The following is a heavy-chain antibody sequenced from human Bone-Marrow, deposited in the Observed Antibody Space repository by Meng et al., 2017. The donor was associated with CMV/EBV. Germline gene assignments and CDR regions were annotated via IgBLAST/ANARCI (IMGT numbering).Heavy chain of an antibody. Sequence: GESLKISCAASGFTFSSYWMSWVRQAPGKGLEWVAVISYDGSNKYYADSVKGRFTISRDNSKNTLYLQMNSLRAEDTAVYYCARDVWFDPWGQGTLVTVSS. J-gene: IGHJ5*02. CDR3: ARDVWFDP. CDR2: ISYDGSNK. CDR1: GFTFSSYW. V-gene: IGHV3-30*03.